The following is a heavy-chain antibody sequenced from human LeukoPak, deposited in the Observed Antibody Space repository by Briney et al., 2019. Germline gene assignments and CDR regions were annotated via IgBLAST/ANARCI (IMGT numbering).Heavy chain of an antibody. V-gene: IGHV4-59*01. CDR1: GGSFSGYY. D-gene: IGHD3-22*01. CDR2: IYYSETT. Sequence: SETLSLTCAVYGGSFSGYYWSWIRQPPGKGLEWIGYIYYSETTNYNPSLKSRVTISVDTSKNQFSLKLSSVTAADTAVYYCARVRIYYDSSGPAYNFDYWGQGTLVTVSS. J-gene: IGHJ4*02. CDR3: ARVRIYYDSSGPAYNFDY.